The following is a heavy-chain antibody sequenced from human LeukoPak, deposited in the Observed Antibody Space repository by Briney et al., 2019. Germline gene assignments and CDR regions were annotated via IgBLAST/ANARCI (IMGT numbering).Heavy chain of an antibody. CDR3: ARVVDTAMVNYGMDV. Sequence: SVEASCKASVVTFSSYAISWVRQAPGQGLEWMGGIIPIFGTANYAQKFQGRVTITADESTSTAYMELSSLRSEDTAVYYCARVVDTAMVNYGMDVWGQGTTVTVSS. D-gene: IGHD5-18*01. V-gene: IGHV1-69*01. CDR2: IIPIFGTA. CDR1: VVTFSSYA. J-gene: IGHJ6*02.